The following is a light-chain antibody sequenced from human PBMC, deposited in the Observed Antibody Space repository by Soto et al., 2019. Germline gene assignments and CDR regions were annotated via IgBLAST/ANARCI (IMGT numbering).Light chain of an antibody. CDR1: QSISTY. CDR2: GAS. J-gene: IGKJ1*01. V-gene: IGKV1-9*01. CDR3: QQLNSYPPWT. Sequence: DIQMTQSPSSLSASVGDRVTFTCRASQSISTYLNWYEQKPGKAPNLLIYGASNLQSGVPSRFSGGGPGTDFTLTISSLQPEDFATYYCQQLNSYPPWTFGQGTKVDIK.